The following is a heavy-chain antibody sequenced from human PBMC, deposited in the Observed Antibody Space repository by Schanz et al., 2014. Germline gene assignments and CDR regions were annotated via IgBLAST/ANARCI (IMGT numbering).Heavy chain of an antibody. CDR3: ARGQFSTGCYVVDF. D-gene: IGHD3-22*01. J-gene: IGHJ4*02. CDR2: INTYNGNT. V-gene: IGHV1-18*01. Sequence: QVQLVQSGGEVKKPGASVKVSCKASGYTFTFTTYGISWVRQVPGQGLEWMGWINTYNGNTNYAQKFQGRVVMTTVSSTSTTYMEMRSLRSYDTAVYYCARGQFSTGCYVVDFWGQGTLVTVSS. CDR1: GYTFTFTTYG.